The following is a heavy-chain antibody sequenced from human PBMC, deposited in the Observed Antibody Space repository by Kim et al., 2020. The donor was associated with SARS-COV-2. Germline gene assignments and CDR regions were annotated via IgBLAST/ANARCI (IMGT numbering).Heavy chain of an antibody. V-gene: IGHV4-34*01. CDR2: INHSGST. CDR1: GGSFSGYY. CDR3: ATLRIAAAGHHRYYYYGMDV. D-gene: IGHD6-13*01. Sequence: SETLSLTCAVYGGSFSGYYWSWIRQPPGKGLEWIGEINHSGSTNYNPSLKSRVTISVDTSKNQFSLKLSSVTAADTAVYYCATLRIAAAGHHRYYYYGMDVWGQGTTVTVSS. J-gene: IGHJ6*02.